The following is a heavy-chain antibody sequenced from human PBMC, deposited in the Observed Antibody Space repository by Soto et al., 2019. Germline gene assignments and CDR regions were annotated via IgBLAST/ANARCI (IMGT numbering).Heavy chain of an antibody. V-gene: IGHV4-59*01. D-gene: IGHD3-22*01. CDR2: IYYSGST. Sequence: SLTCTVSGGSISSYYWSWIRQPPGKGLEWIGYIYYSGSTNYNPSLKSRVTISVDTSKNQFSLKLSSVTAADTAVYYCAAGETYYYDGKNYWGQGTLVTVSS. J-gene: IGHJ4*02. CDR3: AAGETYYYDGKNY. CDR1: GGSISSYY.